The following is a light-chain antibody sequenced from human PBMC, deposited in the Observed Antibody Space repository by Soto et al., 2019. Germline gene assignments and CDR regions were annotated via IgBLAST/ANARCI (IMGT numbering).Light chain of an antibody. CDR1: QSVSSNY. J-gene: IGKJ1*01. V-gene: IGKV3-20*01. CDR2: DVS. CDR3: QQYGSSPRT. Sequence: EIVLTHSPVTLAFSPVERASLSCRASQSVSSNYLAWYQQKSGQAPSLLIYDVSRRATGIPERFSGSGSGTDFTLIISRLEPEDFAVYYCQQYGSSPRTCGQGNTGAIK.